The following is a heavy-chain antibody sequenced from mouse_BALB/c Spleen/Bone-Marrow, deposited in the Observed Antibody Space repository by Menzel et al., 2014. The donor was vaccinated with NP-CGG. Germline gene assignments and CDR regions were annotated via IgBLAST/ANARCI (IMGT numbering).Heavy chain of an antibody. D-gene: IGHD2-3*01. Sequence: QVQLKESGPQLVRPGASVKISCKASGYSFTSYWMHWVKQRPGQGLEWIGMIDPSDSETRLNQKFKDKATLTVDKSSSTAYMQLSSPTSEDSAVYYCARGDDGYYGDYRGQGTTLTVSS. J-gene: IGHJ2*01. V-gene: IGHV1S126*01. CDR2: IDPSDSET. CDR3: ARGDDGYYGDY. CDR1: GYSFTSYW.